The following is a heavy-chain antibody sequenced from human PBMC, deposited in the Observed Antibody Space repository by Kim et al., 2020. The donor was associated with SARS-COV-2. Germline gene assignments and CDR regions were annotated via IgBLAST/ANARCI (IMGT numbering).Heavy chain of an antibody. Sequence: AQKFQGRVTMTRDTSISTAYMELSRLRSDDTAVYYCARVSRRSSSSSSDYWGQGTLVTVSS. J-gene: IGHJ4*02. V-gene: IGHV1-2*02. D-gene: IGHD6-6*01. CDR3: ARVSRRSSSSSSDY.